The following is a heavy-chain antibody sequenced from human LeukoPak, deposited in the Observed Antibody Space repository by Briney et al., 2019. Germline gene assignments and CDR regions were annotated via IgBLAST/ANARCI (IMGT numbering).Heavy chain of an antibody. Sequence: GGSLRLSCAASGFTFSTYWLHWVRHAPGKGRVWVSRINIDGSSTYYADSVKGRFTISRDNAKNTLFLQMNSLRAEDTAVYYCGRAKNSWSDSVPDCWGQGTLVTVSS. CDR3: GRAKNSWSDSVPDC. J-gene: IGHJ4*02. D-gene: IGHD3-22*01. CDR2: INIDGSST. CDR1: GFTFSTYW. V-gene: IGHV3-74*01.